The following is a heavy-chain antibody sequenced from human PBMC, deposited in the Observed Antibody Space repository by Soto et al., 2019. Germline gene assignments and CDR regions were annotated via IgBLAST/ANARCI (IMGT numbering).Heavy chain of an antibody. CDR1: GFSFYTYA. CDR3: AKGGGSGYFAYHYIDV. Sequence: EVQLLDSGGGLGQSGGSLRLSCAASGFSFYTYAMTWVRQAPGKGLEWVSSISASGTQTYYADSVKGRFTISRDNSRNTVYLQMKSLRVEDTAVYYCAKGGGSGYFAYHYIDVWGKGTTVTVSS. CDR2: ISASGTQT. J-gene: IGHJ6*03. D-gene: IGHD3-3*01. V-gene: IGHV3-23*01.